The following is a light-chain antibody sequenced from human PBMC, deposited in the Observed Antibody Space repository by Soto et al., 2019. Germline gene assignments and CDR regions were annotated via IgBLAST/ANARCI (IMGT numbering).Light chain of an antibody. J-gene: IGLJ3*02. CDR3: QTWGNGIWV. Sequence: QPVLTQSPSASASLGASVKLTCTLSSGHSSYAIAWHQQQPEKGPRYLMKLNSDGSHSKGDGIPDRFSGSSSGAERYLTIASLQSEDEADYYVQTWGNGIWVFGGGTKLTVL. V-gene: IGLV4-69*01. CDR1: SGHSSYA. CDR2: LNSDGSH.